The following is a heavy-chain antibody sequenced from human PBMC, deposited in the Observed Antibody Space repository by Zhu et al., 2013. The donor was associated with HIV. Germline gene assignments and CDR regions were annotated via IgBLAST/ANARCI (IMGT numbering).Heavy chain of an antibody. Sequence: QVQLVQSGAEVKKPGSSVKVSCKASGGTFSSYTISWVRQAPGQGLEWMGRIIPILGIANYAQKFQGRVTITADKSTSTAYMELSSLRSEDTAVYYCARSTYYYDSSGYYYEDSYYYYGMDVWAEGTTVTVSS. CDR2: IIPILGIA. CDR1: GGTFSSYT. J-gene: IGHJ6*04. V-gene: IGHV1-69*02. CDR3: ARSTYYYDSSGYYYEDSYYYYGMDV. D-gene: IGHD3-22*01.